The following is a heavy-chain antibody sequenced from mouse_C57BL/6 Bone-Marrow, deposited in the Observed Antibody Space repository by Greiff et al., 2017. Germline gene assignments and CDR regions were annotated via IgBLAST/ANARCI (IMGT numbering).Heavy chain of an antibody. V-gene: IGHV1-58*01. D-gene: IGHD1-1*01. Sequence: VQLQQSGAELVRPGSSVKMSCKTSGYTFTSYGINWVKQRPGQGLEWIGYIYIGNGYTEYNEKFKGKATLTSDTSSSTAYMQLSSLTSEDSAIYFCASAHCYGSSYVNWYFDVWGTGTTVTVSS. CDR3: ASAHCYGSSYVNWYFDV. CDR1: GYTFTSYG. J-gene: IGHJ1*03. CDR2: IYIGNGYT.